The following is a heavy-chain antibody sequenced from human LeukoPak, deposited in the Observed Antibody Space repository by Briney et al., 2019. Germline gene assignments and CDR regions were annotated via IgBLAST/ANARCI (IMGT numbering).Heavy chain of an antibody. Sequence: SETLSLTCTVSSGSITNYYWNWIRQPPGKGLEWIGYIYYSGSTNYNPSLKSRVTISVDTSKNQFSLKLSSVTAADTAMYYCARMNFDNSAYYYGALHWGQGTLVTVSS. J-gene: IGHJ4*02. D-gene: IGHD3-22*01. CDR2: IYYSGST. CDR3: ARMNFDNSAYYYGALH. V-gene: IGHV4-59*01. CDR1: SGSITNYY.